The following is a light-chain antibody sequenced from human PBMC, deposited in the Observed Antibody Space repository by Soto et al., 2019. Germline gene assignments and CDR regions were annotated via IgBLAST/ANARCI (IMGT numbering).Light chain of an antibody. CDR1: QSVRSN. Sequence: EIVMTQSPATLAVSPGXRATLSCRARQSVRSNLAWYQQIPGQAPRLLIYDASTGATGIPARFSGSGSGTEFTLTISSLQSEDFAVYYCQQYNEWPLTFGGGTKV. J-gene: IGKJ4*01. CDR3: QQYNEWPLT. V-gene: IGKV3-15*01. CDR2: DAS.